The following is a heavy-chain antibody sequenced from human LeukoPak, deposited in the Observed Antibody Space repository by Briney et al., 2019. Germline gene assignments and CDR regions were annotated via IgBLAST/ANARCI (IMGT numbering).Heavy chain of an antibody. CDR1: GFTFSSYG. V-gene: IGHV3-30*18. Sequence: GGSLRLSCADSGFTFSSYGMHWVRRAPRKGLEWGSVISNDGSNKYYADSVNGRFTISRDQSKNTLYLQMNSLRAEDTAVYYCAKDSLASELDYWGQGTLVTVSS. J-gene: IGHJ4*02. CDR3: AKDSLASELDY. CDR2: ISNDGSNK.